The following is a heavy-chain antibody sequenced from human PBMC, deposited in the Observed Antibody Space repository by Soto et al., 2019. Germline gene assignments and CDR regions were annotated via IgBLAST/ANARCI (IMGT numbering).Heavy chain of an antibody. Sequence: QLHLVHSGAEVKEPGASVKVSCKTSADIFNNYYMHWVRQAPGQGLEWMGVITPSDGSTNYAQSFQGRVTITRDTSTRTVDVELSSLRSEDTAVYYCAKHCGGDCSNGFDIWGQGTKVTVSS. CDR3: AKHCGGDCSNGFDI. D-gene: IGHD2-21*02. J-gene: IGHJ3*02. V-gene: IGHV1-46*02. CDR1: ADIFNNYY. CDR2: ITPSDGST.